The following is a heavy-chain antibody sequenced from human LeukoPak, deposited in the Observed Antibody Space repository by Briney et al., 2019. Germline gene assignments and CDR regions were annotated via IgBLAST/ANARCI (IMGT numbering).Heavy chain of an antibody. D-gene: IGHD3-22*01. Sequence: SETLSLTCTVSGGSISSSSYYWGWIRQPPGKGLEWIGSIYYSGSTCYNPSLKSRVTISVDTSKNQFTLKLSSVTAADTAVYYCARHPNYYDSSGYYRDWGQGTLVTVSS. CDR1: GGSISSSSYY. CDR3: ARHPNYYDSSGYYRD. CDR2: IYYSGST. J-gene: IGHJ4*02. V-gene: IGHV4-39*01.